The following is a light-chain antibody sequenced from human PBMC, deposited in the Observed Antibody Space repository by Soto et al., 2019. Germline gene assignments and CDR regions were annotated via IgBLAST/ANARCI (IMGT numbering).Light chain of an antibody. CDR1: RRDVGGYNY. CDR3: TSYTTTSTVI. J-gene: IGLJ2*01. Sequence: QSALTQPASVSGSPGQSITISCTGTRRDVGGYNYVSWYQQHPGKAPKLLIYDVNNRPSGVSNRFSGSKSGNTASLTISGLQAEDEADYYCTSYTTTSTVIFGGGTKLTVL. CDR2: DVN. V-gene: IGLV2-14*03.